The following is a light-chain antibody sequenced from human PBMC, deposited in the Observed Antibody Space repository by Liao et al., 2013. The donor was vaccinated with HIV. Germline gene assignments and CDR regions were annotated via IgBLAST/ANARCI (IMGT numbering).Light chain of an antibody. V-gene: IGLV3-21*01. J-gene: IGLJ3*02. CDR2: SDS. CDR1: NIGSKS. CDR3: QAWDNSTAV. Sequence: SYELTQPPSVSVAPGKTARSTCGGNNIGSKSVHWYQQKPGQAPVLVIHSDSDRPSGIPERFSGSNSGNTATLTISGTRAMDEADYYCQAWDNSTAVFGGGTKLTVL.